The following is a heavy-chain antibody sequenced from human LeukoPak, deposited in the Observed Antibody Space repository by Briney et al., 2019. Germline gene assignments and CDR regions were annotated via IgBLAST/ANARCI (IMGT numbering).Heavy chain of an antibody. CDR3: ARELRYFDWLYGNNWFDP. V-gene: IGHV4-38-2*02. J-gene: IGHJ5*02. D-gene: IGHD3-9*01. CDR1: GYSISSGYY. Sequence: SETLSLTCTVSGYSISSGYYWGWIRPPPGKGLEWIGGIYHSGSTYYNPSLKSRVTISVDTSKNQFSLKLSSVTAADTAVYYCARELRYFDWLYGNNWFDPWGQGTLVTVSS. CDR2: IYHSGST.